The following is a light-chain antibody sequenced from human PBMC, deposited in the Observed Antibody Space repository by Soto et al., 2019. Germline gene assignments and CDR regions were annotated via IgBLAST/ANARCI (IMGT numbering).Light chain of an antibody. CDR3: QQYGSSPLT. CDR1: QSVSSIY. CDR2: GAS. J-gene: IGKJ4*01. V-gene: IGKV3-20*01. Sequence: EMAFPQSTGTLSLSPGESATLSCRASQSVSSIYLAWYQQKPGQAPRLLIYGASSRATGIPDRFSGSGSGTDFTLTISRLEREDFAVYFCQQYGSSPLTFGGGNKVEIE.